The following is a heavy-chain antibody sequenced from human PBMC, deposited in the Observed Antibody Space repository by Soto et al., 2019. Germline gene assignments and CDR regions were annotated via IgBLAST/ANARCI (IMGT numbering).Heavy chain of an antibody. CDR3: ASHYKPSIAAAGTGFDP. CDR1: GFTFSSYS. CDR2: ISSSSSYI. V-gene: IGHV3-21*01. D-gene: IGHD6-13*01. Sequence: GSLRLSCAASGFTFSSYSMNWVRQAPGKGLEWVSSISSSSSYIYYADSVKGRFTISRDNAKNSLYLQMNGLRAEDTAVYYCASHYKPSIAAAGTGFDPWGQGTLVTVSS. J-gene: IGHJ5*02.